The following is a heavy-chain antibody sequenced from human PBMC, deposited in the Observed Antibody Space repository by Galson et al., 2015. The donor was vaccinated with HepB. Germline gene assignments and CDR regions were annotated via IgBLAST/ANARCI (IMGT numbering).Heavy chain of an antibody. J-gene: IGHJ4*02. Sequence: SGGTFSSYAISWVRQAPGQGLEWMGGIIPIFGTANYAQKFQGRVTITADESTSTAYMELSSLRSEDTAVYYCAIGGAHGGIDYWGQGTLVTVSS. V-gene: IGHV1-69*01. D-gene: IGHD3-16*01. CDR1: GGTFSSYA. CDR3: AIGGAHGGIDY. CDR2: IIPIFGTA.